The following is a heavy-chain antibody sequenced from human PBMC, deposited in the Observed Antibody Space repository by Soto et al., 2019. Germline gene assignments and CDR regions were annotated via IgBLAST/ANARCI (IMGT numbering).Heavy chain of an antibody. V-gene: IGHV3-23*01. Sequence: GGSLRLSCAASGFTFTSYAMGWVRQAPGKGLEWVSVVSSGGSAYYADSVTGRFTVSRDNSKNTLSLQMNSLRAEDTAVYYCAKRRGAGGHFDYWGQGALVTVSS. CDR2: VSSGGSA. CDR1: GFTFTSYA. CDR3: AKRRGAGGHFDY. J-gene: IGHJ4*02. D-gene: IGHD2-15*01.